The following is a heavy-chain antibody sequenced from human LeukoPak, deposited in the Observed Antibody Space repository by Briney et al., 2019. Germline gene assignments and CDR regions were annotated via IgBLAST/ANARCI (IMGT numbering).Heavy chain of an antibody. J-gene: IGHJ4*02. CDR1: GFTFSSYA. D-gene: IGHD6-19*01. CDR2: ISGSGGST. V-gene: IGHV3-23*01. Sequence: PGGSLRLSCAASGFTFSSYAMSWVRQAPGKGLEWVSAISGSGGSTYYADSVKGRFTISRDNSKNTLYLQVNSLRAEDTAVYYCARDRYSSGWYGDFDCWGQGTQVTVSS. CDR3: ARDRYSSGWYGDFDC.